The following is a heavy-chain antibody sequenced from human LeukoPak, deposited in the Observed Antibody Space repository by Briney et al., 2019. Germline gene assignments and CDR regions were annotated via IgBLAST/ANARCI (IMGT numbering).Heavy chain of an antibody. D-gene: IGHD3-22*01. V-gene: IGHV3-74*01. Sequence: GGSLRLSCAASGFAFATYWMHWVRQAPGKGLECLSRINGEGSSINYADSVKGRFTISRDNAKNTLYLQIDSLRVEDTAVYYCARMADYDRSGFYGYLPYRGQGTLVTVSS. CDR2: INGEGSSI. J-gene: IGHJ1*01. CDR1: GFAFATYW. CDR3: ARMADYDRSGFYGYLPY.